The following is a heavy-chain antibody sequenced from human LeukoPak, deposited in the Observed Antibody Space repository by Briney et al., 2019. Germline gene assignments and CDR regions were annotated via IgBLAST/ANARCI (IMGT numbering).Heavy chain of an antibody. J-gene: IGHJ4*02. V-gene: IGHV1-8*01. CDR2: MNPNSGNT. Sequence: ASMKVSCKASGYTFTSYDINWVRQATGQGLEWMGWMNPNSGNTGYAQKFQGRVTMTRNTSISTAYMELSSLRSEDTAVYYCARAAEDYYDSSGYPGGVGYWGQGTLVTVSS. D-gene: IGHD3-22*01. CDR1: GYTFTSYD. CDR3: ARAAEDYYDSSGYPGGVGY.